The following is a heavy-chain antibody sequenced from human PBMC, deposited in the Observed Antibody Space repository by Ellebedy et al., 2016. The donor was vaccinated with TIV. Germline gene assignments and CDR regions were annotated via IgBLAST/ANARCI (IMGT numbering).Heavy chain of an antibody. CDR3: ARGGGHFVSPLLPLDF. D-gene: IGHD3-16*01. CDR1: SGLRGSHW. V-gene: IGHV4-4*02. Sequence: SETLSLXXAVSSGLRGSHWWIWVRQSPGKGLEWIGEISQYGITRYRASLKSRLSISIDISKNEVSLKLVSVTAADTAVYYCARGGGHFVSPLLPLDFWGQGTVVIVSS. J-gene: IGHJ4*02. CDR2: ISQYGIT.